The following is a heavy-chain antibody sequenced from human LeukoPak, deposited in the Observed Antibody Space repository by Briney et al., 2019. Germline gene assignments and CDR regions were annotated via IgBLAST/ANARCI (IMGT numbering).Heavy chain of an antibody. D-gene: IGHD6-13*01. V-gene: IGHV6-1*01. CDR2: TYYRSKWYN. CDR1: GDIVSSNSAA. Sequence: SQTLSLTCAISGDIVSSNSAAWNWIRQSPSRGLEWLGRTYYRSKWYNDYAVSVKSRITINPDTSKNQFSLQLNSVTPEDTAVYYCARDPREYIAGGYYYGMDVWGQGTTVTVSS. J-gene: IGHJ6*02. CDR3: ARDPREYIAGGYYYGMDV.